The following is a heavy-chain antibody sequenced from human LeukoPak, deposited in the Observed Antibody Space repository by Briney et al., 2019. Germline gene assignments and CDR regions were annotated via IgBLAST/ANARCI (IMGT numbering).Heavy chain of an antibody. Sequence: GGSLRLSCAASGFTFSTYAMSWVRQAPGKGLEWVSVVSGTGGRTYYADSVKGRFTISRDNSKNTLYLQMNSLRAEDTALYYCVKASSSSPQYNWFDAWGQGTLVTVSS. J-gene: IGHJ5*02. CDR3: VKASSSSPQYNWFDA. D-gene: IGHD6-6*01. CDR1: GFTFSTYA. V-gene: IGHV3-23*01. CDR2: VSGTGGRT.